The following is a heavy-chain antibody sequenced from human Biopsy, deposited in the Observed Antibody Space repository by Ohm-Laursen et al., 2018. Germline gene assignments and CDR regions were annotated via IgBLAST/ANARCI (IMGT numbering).Heavy chain of an antibody. D-gene: IGHD3-3*01. CDR3: ARQVDFWSGYVDY. Sequence: SDTLSLTCTVSGGSISDSTYHWGWIRQSPGKGLERIGNIYYSGNTDYSPSLKSRVTISVDTSNNQFSRKLRSVTAADTAVYYCARQVDFWSGYVDYWGQGTLVAVSS. CDR2: IYYSGNT. CDR1: GGSISDSTYH. V-gene: IGHV4-39*01. J-gene: IGHJ4*02.